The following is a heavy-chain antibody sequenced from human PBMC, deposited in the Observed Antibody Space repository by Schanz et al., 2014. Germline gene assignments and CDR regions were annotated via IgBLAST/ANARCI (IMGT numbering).Heavy chain of an antibody. J-gene: IGHJ4*02. D-gene: IGHD6-13*01. V-gene: IGHV3-48*01. Sequence: EVQLVESGGGLVQPGGSLRLSCAASGFTFSTYSMNWVRQAPGKGLEWVSYISRSSSTIYYADSVKGRFTISRDNAKNMLYLQMNSLRAEDTAVYYCARGYSNIWSPMAYWGQGTLVAVSS. CDR3: ARGYSNIWSPMAY. CDR2: ISRSSSTI. CDR1: GFTFSTYS.